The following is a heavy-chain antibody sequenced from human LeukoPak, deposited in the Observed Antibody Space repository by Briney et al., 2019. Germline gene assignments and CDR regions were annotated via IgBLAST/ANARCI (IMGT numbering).Heavy chain of an antibody. Sequence: PSETLSLTCTVSGGSISSISYYWGWIRQPPGTGLEWIGSMYHNGSTYYNPSLKSRVTISVDTSKNQFSLKLSSVTAADTAVYYCASRRGTLLWFGDDYWGQGTLVTVSS. J-gene: IGHJ4*02. V-gene: IGHV4-39*01. CDR1: GGSISSISYY. CDR2: MYHNGST. D-gene: IGHD3-10*01. CDR3: ASRRGTLLWFGDDY.